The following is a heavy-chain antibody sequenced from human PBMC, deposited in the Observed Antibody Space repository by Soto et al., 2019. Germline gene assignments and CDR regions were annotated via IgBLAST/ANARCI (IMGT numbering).Heavy chain of an antibody. D-gene: IGHD4-17*01. V-gene: IGHV4-34*01. CDR3: ARGRDGGAAN. CDR2: INPSGST. Sequence: QVQLQQWGAGLLKPSETLSLTCAVYGGSFSGYYWSWIRQPPGKGLEWIGEINPSGSTNYTPSLKSRVTMSGDTPKNQFSLKLTSVTAADTAVYYCARGRDGGAANCGQGTLVTVSS. CDR1: GGSFSGYY. J-gene: IGHJ4*02.